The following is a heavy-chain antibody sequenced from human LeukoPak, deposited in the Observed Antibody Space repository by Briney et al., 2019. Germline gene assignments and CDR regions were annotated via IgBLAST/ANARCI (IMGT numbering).Heavy chain of an antibody. CDR3: ARARRDGYNYGNFDY. D-gene: IGHD5-24*01. CDR1: GFTFSSYS. V-gene: IGHV3-48*04. Sequence: GGSLRLSCAASGFTFSSYSMNWVRQAPGKGLEWVSYISSSSSTIYYADSVKGRFTISRDNAKNSLYLQMNSLRAEDTAVYYCARARRDGYNYGNFDYWGQGTLVTVSS. CDR2: ISSSSSTI. J-gene: IGHJ4*02.